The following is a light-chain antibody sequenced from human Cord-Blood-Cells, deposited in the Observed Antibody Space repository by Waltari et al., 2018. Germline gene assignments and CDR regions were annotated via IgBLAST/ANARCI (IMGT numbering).Light chain of an antibody. Sequence: AIRITQSPSSLSSSTGGRVTTTCRASQGISSYLDCYQQKPGKAPKRLIYAASTLQSGHPSRFSGSGSGTDFTLTISCLQSEDFASSYCQQYYSYPLTFGGGTKVEIK. J-gene: IGKJ4*01. CDR1: QGISSY. CDR3: QQYYSYPLT. V-gene: IGKV1-8*01. CDR2: AAS.